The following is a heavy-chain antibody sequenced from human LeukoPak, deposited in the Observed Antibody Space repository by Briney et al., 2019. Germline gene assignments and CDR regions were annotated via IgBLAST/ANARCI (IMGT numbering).Heavy chain of an antibody. CDR2: IKQDGSEK. D-gene: IGHD6-13*01. CDR3: ASSPWSSSWYSSDY. CDR1: GFTFSSYW. Sequence: PGGSLRLSCAASGFTFSSYWMSWVRQAPGKGLEWVANIKQDGSEKYYVDSVKGRFTISRDNAKNSLYLQMNSLRAEDTAVYYCASSPWSSSWYSSDYWGRGTLVTVSS. V-gene: IGHV3-7*01. J-gene: IGHJ4*02.